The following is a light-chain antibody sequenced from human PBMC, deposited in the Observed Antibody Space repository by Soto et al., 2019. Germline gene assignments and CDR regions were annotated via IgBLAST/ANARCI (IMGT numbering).Light chain of an antibody. V-gene: IGKV3-11*01. CDR3: QQRGSWPPT. Sequence: EVVLTQSPVTLSLSPGERATLSCRASQSFRGLLAWYQQKPGQAPRLLIYDAYNRATGIPPRFSGSGSGTDFTLTTSSLEPEDSAVYYCQQRGSWPPTFGQGTRLEIK. CDR1: QSFRGL. CDR2: DAY. J-gene: IGKJ5*01.